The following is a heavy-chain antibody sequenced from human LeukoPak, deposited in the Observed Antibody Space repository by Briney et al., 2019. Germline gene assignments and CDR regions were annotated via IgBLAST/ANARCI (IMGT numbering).Heavy chain of an antibody. D-gene: IGHD4-17*01. V-gene: IGHV4-34*01. Sequence: SESLSLTCAVYGGSFSGYYWSWIRQPPGKGLEWVGAINHSGSTNYNPSLKSRVTISVGTSSNQFSLKLSSVPPADAAVYYCARANLDGDLHWAFAYWGQGNLVIVSS. J-gene: IGHJ4*01. CDR2: INHSGST. CDR3: ARANLDGDLHWAFAY. CDR1: GGSFSGYY.